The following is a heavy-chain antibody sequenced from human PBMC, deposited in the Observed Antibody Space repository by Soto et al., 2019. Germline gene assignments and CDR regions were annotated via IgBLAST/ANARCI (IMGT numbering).Heavy chain of an antibody. D-gene: IGHD3-22*01. CDR3: ASRVRYYDSSGHPMGDYYYGMDV. V-gene: IGHV1-69*12. CDR2: IIPIFGTA. CDR1: GGTFSSYA. Sequence: QVQLVQSGAEVKKPGSSVKVSCKASGGTFSSYAISWVRQAPGQGLEWMGGIIPIFGTANYAQKFQGRVTITADESTSTAYMELSSLRSEDTAVYYCASRVRYYDSSGHPMGDYYYGMDVWGQGTTVTVSS. J-gene: IGHJ6*02.